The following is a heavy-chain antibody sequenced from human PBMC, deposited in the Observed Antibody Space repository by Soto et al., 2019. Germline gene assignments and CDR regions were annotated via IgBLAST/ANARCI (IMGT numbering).Heavy chain of an antibody. CDR3: AKDRGSYYYGSGSAGGFDP. Sequence: GGSLRLSCAASGFTFDGYAMSWVRQAPGKGLQWVSTIGGSGDGTYYADSVKGRFTISRDNSKNTLYLQMNSLRAEDTAVYYCAKDRGSYYYGSGSAGGFDPWGQGTLVTVSS. CDR1: GFTFDGYA. CDR2: IGGSGDGT. D-gene: IGHD3-10*01. J-gene: IGHJ5*02. V-gene: IGHV3-23*01.